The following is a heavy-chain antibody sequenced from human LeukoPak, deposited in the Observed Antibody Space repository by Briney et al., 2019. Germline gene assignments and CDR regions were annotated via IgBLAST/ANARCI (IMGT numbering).Heavy chain of an antibody. CDR2: ISGSGGST. Sequence: GGSLRLSCAASGFTFSSYAMSWVRQAPGKGLEWVSAISGSGGSTNYADSVKGRFTISRDNSKNTLYLQMNSLRAEDTAVYYCAKDHPYDSSGYYFDYWGQGTLVTVSS. D-gene: IGHD3-22*01. V-gene: IGHV3-23*01. CDR1: GFTFSSYA. J-gene: IGHJ4*02. CDR3: AKDHPYDSSGYYFDY.